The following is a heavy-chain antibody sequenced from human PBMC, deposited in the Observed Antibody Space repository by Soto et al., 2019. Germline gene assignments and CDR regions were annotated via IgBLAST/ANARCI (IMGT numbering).Heavy chain of an antibody. J-gene: IGHJ4*02. CDR2: IYYGGST. CDR1: GDSISTDY. D-gene: IGHD1-7*01. V-gene: IGHV4-59*08. Sequence: SETLSITCTVSGDSISTDYWSWIRQSPGKGLEWIGFIYYGGSTNYNPSLKSRVTISVDTPKNQFSLKLSSVTAADTAVYYCAKNWNSGSLVHWGQGTLVTVSS. CDR3: AKNWNSGSLVH.